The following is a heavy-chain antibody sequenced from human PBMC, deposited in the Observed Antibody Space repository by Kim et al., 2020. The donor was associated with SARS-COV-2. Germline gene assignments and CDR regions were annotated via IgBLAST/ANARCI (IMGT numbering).Heavy chain of an antibody. V-gene: IGHV3-53*04. D-gene: IGHD5-18*01. CDR2: IYSGGST. Sequence: GGSLRLSCAASGFTVSSNYMSWVRQAPGKGLEWVSVIYSGGSTYYADSVKGRFPISRHNSKNTLYLQMNSLRAEDTALYYCAVNVDTPVAFDIWGQGTMVTVSS. J-gene: IGHJ3*02. CDR3: AVNVDTPVAFDI. CDR1: GFTVSSNY.